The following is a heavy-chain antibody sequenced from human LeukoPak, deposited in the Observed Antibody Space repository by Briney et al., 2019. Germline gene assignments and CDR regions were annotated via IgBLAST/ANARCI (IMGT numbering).Heavy chain of an antibody. Sequence: GGSLRLSCAASGFTLSSNYMSWVRQAPGKGLEWVSVIYSGGSTYYADSVKGRFTISRDNSKNALYLQMNSLRAEDTAVYYCARSTPLWFGESSFDYWGQGTLVTVSS. V-gene: IGHV3-66*01. D-gene: IGHD3-10*01. J-gene: IGHJ4*02. CDR1: GFTLSSNY. CDR2: IYSGGST. CDR3: ARSTPLWFGESSFDY.